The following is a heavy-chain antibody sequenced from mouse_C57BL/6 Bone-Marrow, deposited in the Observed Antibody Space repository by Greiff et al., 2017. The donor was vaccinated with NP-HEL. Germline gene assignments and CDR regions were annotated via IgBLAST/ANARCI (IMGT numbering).Heavy chain of an antibody. CDR2: IYPGDGDT. Sequence: VQLQESGPELVKPGASVKISCKASGYALSSSWMNWVKQRPGKGLEWIGRIYPGDGDTNYNGKFKGKATLTADKSSSTAYMQLSRLTSEDSAVYFCARRWLHWYFDVWGTGTTVTVYS. D-gene: IGHD2-3*01. CDR3: ARRWLHWYFDV. CDR1: GYALSSSW. V-gene: IGHV1-82*01. J-gene: IGHJ1*03.